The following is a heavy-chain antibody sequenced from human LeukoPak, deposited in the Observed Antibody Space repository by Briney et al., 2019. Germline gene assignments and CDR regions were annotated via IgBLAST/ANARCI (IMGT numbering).Heavy chain of an antibody. D-gene: IGHD3-22*01. CDR2: ISSGSTYI. CDR3: AGSDTIGYLPREWDYWYLDL. J-gene: IGHJ2*01. CDR1: GLTFNRYS. V-gene: IGHV3-21*01. Sequence: GGSLRLSCAASGLTFNRYSMNWVRQAPGKGLEWVSSISSGSTYIYYADSVKGRFTISRDHATNSLYLQIDSLRAEDTAVYYCAGSDTIGYLPREWDYWYLDLRGGGTLVTVSS.